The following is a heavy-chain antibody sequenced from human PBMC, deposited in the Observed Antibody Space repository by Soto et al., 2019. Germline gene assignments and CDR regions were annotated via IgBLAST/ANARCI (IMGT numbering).Heavy chain of an antibody. CDR1: GASISSGEYY. Sequence: SETLSLTCTVSGASISSGEYYWSWIRQPPGKGLEWIGYIYYSGSTYCNPSLKSRVTISVDTSKNHFSLKLSSVTAADTAVYYCSRGVYYSDSSGSHGWFDPGGQGTLVTVAS. V-gene: IGHV4-30-4*01. CDR3: SRGVYYSDSSGSHGWFDP. CDR2: IYYSGST. D-gene: IGHD3-22*01. J-gene: IGHJ5*02.